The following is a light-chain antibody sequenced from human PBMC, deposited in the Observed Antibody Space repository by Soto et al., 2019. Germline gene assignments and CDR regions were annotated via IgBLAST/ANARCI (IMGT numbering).Light chain of an antibody. J-gene: IGKJ4*01. Sequence: EIVMTQSPATLSVSPGERATLSCRASQSVNNNLAWYQQKPSQAPRLLIYGASARATGIPARFSGSGSGTEFTLTISSLQSEDFAVYYCQQYNNWPLTFGGGTKVETK. CDR2: GAS. CDR1: QSVNNN. CDR3: QQYNNWPLT. V-gene: IGKV3-15*01.